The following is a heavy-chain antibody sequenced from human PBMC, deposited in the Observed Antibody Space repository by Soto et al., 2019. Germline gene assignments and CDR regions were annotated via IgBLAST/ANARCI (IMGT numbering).Heavy chain of an antibody. J-gene: IGHJ6*03. CDR2: VIPTLGTA. D-gene: IGHD3-3*02. CDR1: GGTFGNNS. V-gene: IGHV1-69*08. CDR3: ARTGSSFYYKDV. Sequence: QVQLVQSGAEVKKPGSSVTVSCKASGGTFGNNSVSWVRQAPGQGLEFMGRVIPTLGTANYARKFQGRVTLTADKSPGTVFMEFRSLRSADTAIYYCARTGSSFYYKDVWGDGTRVTV.